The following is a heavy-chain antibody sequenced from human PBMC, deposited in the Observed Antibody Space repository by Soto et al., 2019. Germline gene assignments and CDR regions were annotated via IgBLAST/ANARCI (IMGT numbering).Heavy chain of an antibody. Sequence: GECRKISCTGSGYNFAGYWIAWVRQMPGKGLELMGIIYPSDSDTRYRPSFQGQVTISADKSISSAYLQWSSLRASDTAMYYCARGGVSTRTFDYWGQGTPVNVSS. D-gene: IGHD3-3*01. CDR2: IYPSDSDT. CDR1: GYNFAGYW. CDR3: ARGGVSTRTFDY. V-gene: IGHV5-51*01. J-gene: IGHJ4*02.